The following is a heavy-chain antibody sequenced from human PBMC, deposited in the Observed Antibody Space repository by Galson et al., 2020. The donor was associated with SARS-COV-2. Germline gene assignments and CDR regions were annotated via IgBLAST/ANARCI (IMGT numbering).Heavy chain of an antibody. CDR1: GGSISSYY. D-gene: IGHD3-9*01. Sequence: LETLSLTCTVSGGSISSYYWSWIRQPAGKGLEWIGRIYTSGSTNYNPSLKSRVTMSVDTSKNQFSLKLSSVTAADTAVYYCARMDYDILTGYHYWYFDLWGRGTLVTVSS. CDR3: ARMDYDILTGYHYWYFDL. J-gene: IGHJ2*01. V-gene: IGHV4-4*07. CDR2: IYTSGST.